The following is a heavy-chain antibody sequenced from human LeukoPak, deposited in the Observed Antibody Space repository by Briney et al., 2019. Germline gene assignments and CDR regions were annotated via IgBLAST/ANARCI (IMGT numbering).Heavy chain of an antibody. CDR3: GRDKED. J-gene: IGHJ4*02. Sequence: GGSLRLSCAASGFTFSGYYMSWIRQAPGKGLGWVSYISSLSTSIYYTDSVKGRFTISRDNAKNSLYLQMNNLRAEDTAVYYCGRDKEDWGQGTLVTVSS. V-gene: IGHV3-11*04. CDR2: ISSLSTSI. CDR1: GFTFSGYY.